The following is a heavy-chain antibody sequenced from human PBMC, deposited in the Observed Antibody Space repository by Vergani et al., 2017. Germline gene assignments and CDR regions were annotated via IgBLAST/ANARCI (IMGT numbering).Heavy chain of an antibody. CDR2: ISGSGGST. D-gene: IGHD3-22*01. CDR1: GFTFSSYA. V-gene: IGHV3-23*01. CDR3: ARXSGYYYGSNSQDDY. Sequence: EVQLLESGGGLVQPGGSLRLSCAASGFTFSSYAMSWVRQAPGKGLEWVSAISGSGGSTYYADSVKGRFTISRDNSKNTLYLQMNSLRAEDTAVYYCARXSGYYYGSNSQDDYWGQGTLVTVSS. J-gene: IGHJ4*02.